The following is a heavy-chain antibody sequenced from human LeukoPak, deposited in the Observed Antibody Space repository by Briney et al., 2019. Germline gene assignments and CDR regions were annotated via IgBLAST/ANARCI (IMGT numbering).Heavy chain of an antibody. CDR1: GGSISSGGYS. J-gene: IGHJ5*02. D-gene: IGHD3-16*01. V-gene: IGHV4-30-2*01. Sequence: SQTLSLTCAVSGGSISSGGYSWRWIRQPPGRGLEWIGYIYHSGSTYYNPSLKSRVTISVDRSKNQFSLKLSSVTAADTAVYYCARGWREIYGGAFDPWGQGTLVTVSS. CDR2: IYHSGST. CDR3: ARGWREIYGGAFDP.